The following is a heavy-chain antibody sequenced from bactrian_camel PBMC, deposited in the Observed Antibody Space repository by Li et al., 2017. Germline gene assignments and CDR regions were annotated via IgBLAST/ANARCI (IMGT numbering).Heavy chain of an antibody. D-gene: IGHD2*01. CDR2: IRGITDIT. V-gene: IGHV3S31*01. CDR1: GLTVSTST. Sequence: VQLVESGGGSVQAGGSLRLSCAASGLTVSTSTMSWVRQAPGKGLEWVSAIRGITDITSYADSVKGRFTISEDNAKGTLDLQMNALKPEDTAMYYCAAVRYLRGVVPRGPRSPSP. J-gene: IGHJ4*01.